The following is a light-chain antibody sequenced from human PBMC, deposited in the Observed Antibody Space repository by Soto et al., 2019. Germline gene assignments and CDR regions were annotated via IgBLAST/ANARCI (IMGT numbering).Light chain of an antibody. V-gene: IGKV3-20*01. CDR1: QSVSSSY. CDR3: QQYGSSPQT. J-gene: IGKJ1*01. Sequence: EIVLTQSPGTLSLSPGERATLSCRASQSVSSSYLGWYQQKPGQAPRFLIYGASSRATGIPDRFSGSGSGTDFTLTISRLEPEDFAVYYCQQYGSSPQTFGQGTKVDIK. CDR2: GAS.